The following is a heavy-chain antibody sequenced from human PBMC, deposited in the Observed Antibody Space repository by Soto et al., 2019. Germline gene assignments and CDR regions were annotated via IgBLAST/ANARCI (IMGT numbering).Heavy chain of an antibody. CDR2: IIPILGIA. Sequence: ASVKVSCKASGGTFSSYAISWVRQAPGQGLEWMGRIIPILGIANYAQKFQGRVTITADKSTSTAYMELSSLRSEDTAVYYCARGSLVPAAIETYYYYYGMDVWGQGTTVTVSS. CDR3: ARGSLVPAAIETYYYYYGMDV. CDR1: GGTFSSYA. D-gene: IGHD2-2*01. V-gene: IGHV1-69*04. J-gene: IGHJ6*02.